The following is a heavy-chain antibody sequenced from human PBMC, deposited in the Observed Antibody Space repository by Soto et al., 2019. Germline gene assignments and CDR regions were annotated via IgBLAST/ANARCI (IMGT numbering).Heavy chain of an antibody. J-gene: IGHJ4*02. V-gene: IGHV3-30*04. CDR3: ARLGYSLRYYFDD. D-gene: IGHD5-18*01. CDR2: ISYDGRNK. CDR1: GFNFNNFA. Sequence: GGSLRLSCTGSGFNFNNFAIHWVRQAPGKGLEWLSVISYDGRNKNYTDSVKGRFTVSRDNSKNTLYLQMNSLRPEDTAVYYCARLGYSLRYYFDDWGQGTLVTVSS.